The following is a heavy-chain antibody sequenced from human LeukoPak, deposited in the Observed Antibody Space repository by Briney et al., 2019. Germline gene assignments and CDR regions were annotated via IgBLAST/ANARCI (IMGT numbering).Heavy chain of an antibody. J-gene: IGHJ6*03. D-gene: IGHD2-2*03. Sequence: ASVKASCKASGYTFTGYYMHWVRQAPGQGLEWMGWINPNSGGTNYAQKFQGRVTMTRDTSISTAYMELSRLRSDDTAVYYCASSHMAIVVVPAAGRDYYYMDVWGKGTTVTVSS. CDR3: ASSHMAIVVVPAAGRDYYYMDV. CDR1: GYTFTGYY. V-gene: IGHV1-2*02. CDR2: INPNSGGT.